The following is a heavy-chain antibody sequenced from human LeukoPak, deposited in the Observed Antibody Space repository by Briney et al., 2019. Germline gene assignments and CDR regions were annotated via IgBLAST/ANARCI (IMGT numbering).Heavy chain of an antibody. J-gene: IGHJ6*02. CDR1: GGTFSSSA. D-gene: IGHD5-18*01. Sequence: SVKVSCKTSGGTFSSSAITWVRQAPGQGLEWMGRIIPVLNITTYAQKFQGSVTITADTSTSTVYMELSSLRSEETAVYYCARDQGLTAPPPYGLDVWGQGTTVSVSS. CDR2: IIPVLNIT. CDR3: ARDQGLTAPPPYGLDV. V-gene: IGHV1-69*04.